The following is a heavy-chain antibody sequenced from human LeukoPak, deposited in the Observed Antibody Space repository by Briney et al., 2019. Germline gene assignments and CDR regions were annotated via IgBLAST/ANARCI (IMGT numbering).Heavy chain of an antibody. CDR3: ATGGEYCRGGSCYDY. CDR1: GFTFDNYG. CDR2: IQYDGSNK. Sequence: GGSLRLSCAASGFTFDNYGMHWVRQAPGKGLEWVAFIQYDGSNKYYADSVRGQFTISRDNSKNTLYLQMNSLRPEDTAVYYCATGGEYCRGGSCYDYWGQGALVTVSS. V-gene: IGHV3-30*02. J-gene: IGHJ4*02. D-gene: IGHD2-15*01.